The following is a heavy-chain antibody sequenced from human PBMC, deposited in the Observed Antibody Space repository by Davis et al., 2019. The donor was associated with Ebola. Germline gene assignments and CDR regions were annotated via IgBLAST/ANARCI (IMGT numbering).Heavy chain of an antibody. CDR1: GYSFTSYW. CDR2: IYPGDSDT. Sequence: GESLKISCKGSGYSFTSYWIGWVRQLPGKGLDWRGIIYPGDSDTSYSPSFQGQVTISADKSISTAYLQWSSLKASDTAMYYCARSLYSSSSTYFQHWGQGTLVTVSS. V-gene: IGHV5-51*01. J-gene: IGHJ1*01. D-gene: IGHD6-6*01. CDR3: ARSLYSSSSTYFQH.